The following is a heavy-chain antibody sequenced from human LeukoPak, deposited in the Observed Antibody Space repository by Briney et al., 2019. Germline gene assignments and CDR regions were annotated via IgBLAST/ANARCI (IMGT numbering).Heavy chain of an antibody. V-gene: IGHV3-64*01. D-gene: IGHD6-19*01. CDR1: GFTFSTYA. CDR2: IGGNGRNT. Sequence: PGGSLRLSCAASGFTFSTYAIYWVRQAPGKGLEYVSGIGGNGRNTYYGNSVKGRFTISRDNSKNTLYLQMGSLRAEDMGVYYCARVSSSGWYAFDFWGQGTMVTVSS. CDR3: ARVSSSGWYAFDF. J-gene: IGHJ3*01.